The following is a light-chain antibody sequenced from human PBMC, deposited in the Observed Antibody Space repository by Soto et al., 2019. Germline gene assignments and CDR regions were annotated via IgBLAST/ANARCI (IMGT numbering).Light chain of an antibody. CDR3: LQDYTYPFT. CDR1: QAIRND. Sequence: AIQMTQSPSSLSASVGDSVTITCRASQAIRNDLGWYQQKPGKAPKLLMSAASSLQGGVPSRFSGSGSGTDFTLTISSLQPEDCANYYCLQDYTYPFTFGQGTRLEIK. J-gene: IGKJ2*01. CDR2: AAS. V-gene: IGKV1-6*01.